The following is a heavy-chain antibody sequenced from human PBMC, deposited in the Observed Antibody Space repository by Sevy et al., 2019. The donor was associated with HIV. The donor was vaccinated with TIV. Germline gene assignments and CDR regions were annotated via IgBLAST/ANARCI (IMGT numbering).Heavy chain of an antibody. D-gene: IGHD6-13*01. V-gene: IGHV3-30*04. CDR1: GFTFSNYA. Sequence: GGSLRLSCAASGFTFSNYAMHWVRQAPGKGLEWVAVISYDGSNKYYADSVEGRFTISRDNSKNTLYLQMNSLRAEDTAVYYCARGIADQFFYFDFWGQGTLVTVSS. CDR3: ARGIADQFFYFDF. J-gene: IGHJ4*02. CDR2: ISYDGSNK.